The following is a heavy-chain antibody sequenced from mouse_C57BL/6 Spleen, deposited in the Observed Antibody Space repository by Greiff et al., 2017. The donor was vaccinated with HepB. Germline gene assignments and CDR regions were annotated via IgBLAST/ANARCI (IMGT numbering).Heavy chain of an antibody. J-gene: IGHJ2*01. CDR1: GYTFTSYW. D-gene: IGHD1-1*01. V-gene: IGHV1-64*01. CDR3: ARHYYGSRRGYFDY. CDR2: IHPNSGST. Sequence: VQLQQPGAELVKPGASVKLSCKASGYTFTSYWMHWVKQRPGQGLEWIGMIHPNSGSTNYNEKFKSKATLTVDKSSSTAYMQLSSLTSEDSAVYYCARHYYGSRRGYFDYWGQGTTLTVSS.